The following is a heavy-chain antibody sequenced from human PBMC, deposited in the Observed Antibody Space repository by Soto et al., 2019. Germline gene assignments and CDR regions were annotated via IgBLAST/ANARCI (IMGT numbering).Heavy chain of an antibody. CDR2: IYYSGST. CDR1: GGSISSYY. CDR3: ARRYGSCFDY. J-gene: IGHJ4*02. V-gene: IGHV4-59*08. D-gene: IGHD5-18*01. Sequence: QVQLQESGPGLVKPSETLSLTCTVSGGSISSYYWSWIRQPPGKGLELIGYIYYSGSTNYNPSLXSXAXTXVDTSKTQSSLKLSSVTAADTAVYYCARRYGSCFDYWGQGTLVTVSS.